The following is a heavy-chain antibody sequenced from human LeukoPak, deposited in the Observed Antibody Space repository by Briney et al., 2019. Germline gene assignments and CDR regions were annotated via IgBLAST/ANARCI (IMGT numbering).Heavy chain of an antibody. CDR3: ARDFSSSSTVYYYYYMDV. V-gene: IGHV4-39*07. D-gene: IGHD6-6*01. CDR2: ISYSGTT. CDR1: GGSISSRPYY. Sequence: ASETLSLTCTVSGGSISSRPYYWGWVRQPPGKGLEWIGTISYSGTTYYSPSLKSRVTISLDTSKNQFSLKLSSVTAADTVIYYCARDFSSSSTVYYYYYMDVWGKGTTVTVSS. J-gene: IGHJ6*03.